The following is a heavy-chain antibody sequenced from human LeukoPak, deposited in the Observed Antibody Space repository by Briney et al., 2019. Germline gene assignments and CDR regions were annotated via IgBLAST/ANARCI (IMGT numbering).Heavy chain of an antibody. J-gene: IGHJ3*02. D-gene: IGHD1-26*01. CDR3: ARGGSYLSAFDI. Sequence: GGSLRLSCAASGFSFSSYAMNWVRQAPGKGLEWVSIIYSGGSTFYADSVKGRFTISRDNSKNTLYLQMNSLRAEDTAVYYCARGGSYLSAFDIWGQGTMVTVSS. V-gene: IGHV3-53*01. CDR1: GFSFSSYA. CDR2: IYSGGST.